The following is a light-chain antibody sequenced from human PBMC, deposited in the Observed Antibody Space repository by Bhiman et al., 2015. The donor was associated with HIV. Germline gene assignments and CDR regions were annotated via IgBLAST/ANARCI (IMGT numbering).Light chain of an antibody. Sequence: QSALTQPPSVSGSPGQSVTIFCTGTSSDVGDYNSVSWYQQHPGKAPKLMISGVTNRPSGVPDRFSGSKSGNTASLTISGLQAEDEADYYCCSCADSYTSLWVFGTGTKVTVL. V-gene: IGLV2-11*01. CDR1: SSDVGDYNS. CDR2: GVT. J-gene: IGLJ1*01. CDR3: CSCADSYTSLWV.